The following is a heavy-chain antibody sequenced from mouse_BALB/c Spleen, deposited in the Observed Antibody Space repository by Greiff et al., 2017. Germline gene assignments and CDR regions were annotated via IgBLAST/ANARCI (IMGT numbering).Heavy chain of an antibody. D-gene: IGHD3-2*01. CDR1: GFSLTSYG. CDR3: ARDRGRQLGLEAMDY. CDR2: IWAGGST. V-gene: IGHV2-9*02. J-gene: IGHJ4*01. Sequence: VQLQQSGPGLVAPSQSLSITCTVSGFSLTSYGVHWVRQPPGKGLEWLGVIWAGGSTNYNSALMSRLSISKDNSKSQVFLKMNSLQTDDTAMYYCARDRGRQLGLEAMDYWGQGTSVTVSS.